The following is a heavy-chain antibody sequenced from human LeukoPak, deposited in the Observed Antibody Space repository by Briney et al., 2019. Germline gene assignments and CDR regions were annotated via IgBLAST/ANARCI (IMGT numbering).Heavy chain of an antibody. D-gene: IGHD6-19*01. CDR2: INPNSGAT. J-gene: IGHJ4*02. V-gene: IGHV1-2*02. CDR1: GYTLTGYY. CDR3: GRGMAVAGIVD. Sequence: ASVKVSCKASGYTLTGYYLHWVRHAPGQGLEWVGWINPNSGATNYAQKFQGRVTMTRDTSISTAYMELSRLRSDDTALYYCGRGMAVAGIVDWGQGTLVTVSS.